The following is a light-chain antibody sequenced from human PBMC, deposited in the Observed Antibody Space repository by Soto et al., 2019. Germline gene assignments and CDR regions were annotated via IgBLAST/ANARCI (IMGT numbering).Light chain of an antibody. CDR2: DSN. CDR3: ATWDAGLSGWV. Sequence: QSVLTQSPSASGTPGQRVTISCSGGSSNIGGNTVDWYQQFPGTAAKLLIYDSNQRPSGVPDRFSGSKSGTSASLAIRGLQPEEEADYYCATWDAGLSGWVFGGGIKLTVL. CDR1: SSNIGGNT. J-gene: IGLJ3*02. V-gene: IGLV1-44*01.